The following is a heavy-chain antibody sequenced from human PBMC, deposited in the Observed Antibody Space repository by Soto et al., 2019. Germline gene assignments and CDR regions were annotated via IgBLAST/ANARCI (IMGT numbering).Heavy chain of an antibody. CDR2: IYYSGST. CDR1: GDSISSSNYY. V-gene: IGHV4-39*01. J-gene: IGHJ4*02. D-gene: IGHD3-3*01. Sequence: ETLSLTCTVSGDSISSSNYYWGWIRQPPGKGLEWIGNIYYSGSTYYNPSLKSRVTISVDTSKKQFSLKLTSVTAADTAVYYCARFTIFGVVLRQDYWGQGTLVTVSS. CDR3: ARFTIFGVVLRQDY.